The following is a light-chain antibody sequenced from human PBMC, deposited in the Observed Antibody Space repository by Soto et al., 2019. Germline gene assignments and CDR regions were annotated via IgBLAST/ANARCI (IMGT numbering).Light chain of an antibody. CDR3: SSYTSDNRSYV. V-gene: IGLV1-40*01. CDR1: SSNIGAGYD. Sequence: QSVLTQPPSVSGTPGQRVTISCTGSSSNIGAGYDVHWYQQLPGTAPKLLIFVNNNRPSGVPDRFSGSKSGTSASLAITGLQAEDEAHYYCSSYTSDNRSYVFGTGTKLTVL. J-gene: IGLJ1*01. CDR2: VNN.